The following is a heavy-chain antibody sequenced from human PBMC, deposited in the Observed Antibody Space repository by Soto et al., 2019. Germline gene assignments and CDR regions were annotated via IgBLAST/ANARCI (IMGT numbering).Heavy chain of an antibody. J-gene: IGHJ4*02. Sequence: QVQLVESGGGVVQPGRSLRLSCAASGFTFSSYGMHWVRQAPGKGLEWVAVIWYDGSNKYYADSVKGRFTISRDNSKNTLYLQMNSLRAEDTAVYYCARGQHDFWSGYSPYWGQGTLVTVSS. D-gene: IGHD3-3*01. CDR3: ARGQHDFWSGYSPY. CDR2: IWYDGSNK. CDR1: GFTFSSYG. V-gene: IGHV3-33*01.